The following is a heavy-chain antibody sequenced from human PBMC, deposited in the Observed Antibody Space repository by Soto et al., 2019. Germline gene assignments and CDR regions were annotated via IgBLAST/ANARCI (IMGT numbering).Heavy chain of an antibody. CDR1: GFSLSNARMG. CDR2: IFSNDEK. J-gene: IGHJ6*02. Sequence: QVTLKESGPVLVKPTETLTLTCTVSGFSLSNARMGVSWIRQPPGKALEWLAHIFSNDEKSYSTSLKSRLTISKDTSTSQVVLTMTNMDPVDTATYYCARIRGVATDYYYGMDVWGQGTTVTVSS. D-gene: IGHD5-12*01. V-gene: IGHV2-26*01. CDR3: ARIRGVATDYYYGMDV.